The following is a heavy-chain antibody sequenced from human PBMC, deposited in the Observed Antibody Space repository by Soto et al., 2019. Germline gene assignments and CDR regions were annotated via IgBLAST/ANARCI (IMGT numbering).Heavy chain of an antibody. V-gene: IGHV3-21*01. J-gene: IGHJ4*02. CDR1: GFTFSSYS. Sequence: EVQLVESGGGLVKPGGSLRLSCAASGFTFSSYSMNWVRQAPGKGLEWVSSISSSSSYIYYADSVKGQFTISRDNAKNSLYLQMNSLRAEDTAVYYCARDRIFSSSLFDYWGQGTLVTVSS. CDR2: ISSSSSYI. CDR3: ARDRIFSSSLFDY. D-gene: IGHD6-6*01.